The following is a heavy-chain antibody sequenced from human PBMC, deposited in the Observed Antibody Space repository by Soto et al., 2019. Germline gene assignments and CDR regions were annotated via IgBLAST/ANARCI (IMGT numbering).Heavy chain of an antibody. J-gene: IGHJ4*02. CDR3: ARIPYDNSGTIFDY. Sequence: GGSLILSCAVSGITVISYYMSWVRQAAGKGLEWVSVIYAGTITYYPDSVKGRFTIYRDNSKNTLNLEMNSLRVEDTAVYYCARIPYDNSGTIFDYWGQGTLVTVSS. CDR1: GITVISYY. V-gene: IGHV3-53*01. CDR2: IYAGTIT. D-gene: IGHD3-22*01.